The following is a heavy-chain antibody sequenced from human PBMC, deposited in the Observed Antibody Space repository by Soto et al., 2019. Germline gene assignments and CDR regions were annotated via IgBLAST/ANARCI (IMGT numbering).Heavy chain of an antibody. V-gene: IGHV4-59*01. D-gene: IGHD2-2*01. Sequence: PSETLSLTCTVSGGSISSYYWSWIRQPPGKGLEWIGYIYYSGSTNYNPSLKSRVTISVDTSKNQFSLKLSSVTAADTAVYYCARGVLGYCSSTSCRRYYYYYGMDVWGQGTTVTVSS. CDR1: GGSISSYY. J-gene: IGHJ6*02. CDR2: IYYSGST. CDR3: ARGVLGYCSSTSCRRYYYYYGMDV.